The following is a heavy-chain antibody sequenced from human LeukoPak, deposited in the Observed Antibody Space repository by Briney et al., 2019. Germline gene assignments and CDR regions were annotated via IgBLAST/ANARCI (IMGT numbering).Heavy chain of an antibody. CDR1: GFTFSSYG. D-gene: IGHD2-2*01. CDR3: ARDGRGYCSSTSCYLGYGMDV. CDR2: IWYDGSNK. Sequence: GGSLRLSCAAPGFTFSSYGMHWVRQAPGKGLEWVAVIWYDGSNKYYADSVKGRFTISRDNSKNTLYLQMNSLRAEDTAVYYCARDGRGYCSSTSCYLGYGMDVWGQGTTVTVSS. V-gene: IGHV3-33*01. J-gene: IGHJ6*02.